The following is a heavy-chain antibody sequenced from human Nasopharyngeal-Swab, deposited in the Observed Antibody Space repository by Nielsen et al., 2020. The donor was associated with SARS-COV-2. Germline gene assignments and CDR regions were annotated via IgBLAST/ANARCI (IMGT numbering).Heavy chain of an antibody. V-gene: IGHV1-69*06. CDR1: GGTFSSYA. J-gene: IGHJ6*03. Sequence: SVKVSCKASGGTFSSYAISWVRQAPGQGLEWMGGIIPIFGTANYAQKFQGRVTITADKSTSTAYMELSSLRSEDTAVYYCARPGEQQLLYYYYMDVWGKGTTVTVSS. CDR2: IIPIFGTA. CDR3: ARPGEQQLLYYYYMDV. D-gene: IGHD6-13*01.